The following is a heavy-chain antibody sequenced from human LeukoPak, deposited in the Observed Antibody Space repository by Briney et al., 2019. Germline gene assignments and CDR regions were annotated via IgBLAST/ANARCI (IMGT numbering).Heavy chain of an antibody. Sequence: PTGGSLRLSCAASGFSFSSHAMSWVRQAPGKGLEWVSAVGTSGSDTYYADSVKGRFTNSRDISKNTLYLQMNSLRAEDTGVYYCAKRLALTKGFDYWGQGTLVTVSS. CDR1: GFSFSSHA. CDR2: VGTSGSDT. D-gene: IGHD4-11*01. CDR3: AKRLALTKGFDY. V-gene: IGHV3-23*01. J-gene: IGHJ4*02.